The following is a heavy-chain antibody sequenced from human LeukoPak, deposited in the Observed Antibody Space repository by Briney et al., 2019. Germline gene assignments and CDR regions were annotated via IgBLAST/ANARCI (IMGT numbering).Heavy chain of an antibody. CDR2: INQDGSEK. CDR3: AREFY. CDR1: GFTHSNYW. V-gene: IGHV3-7*01. J-gene: IGHJ4*02. Sequence: AGGSLRLSCAASGFTHSNYWMSWVPQAPGKGLEWVASINQDGSEKHYEDSVKGRFTVSRDNAKNSLYLQMNSLRVEDTAVYYCAREFYWGQGNLVTVSS.